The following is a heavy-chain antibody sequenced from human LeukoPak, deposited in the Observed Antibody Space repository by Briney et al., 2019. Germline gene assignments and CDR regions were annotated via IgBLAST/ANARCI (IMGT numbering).Heavy chain of an antibody. V-gene: IGHV3-20*04. Sequence: GGSLRLSCAASGFTFDDYGISWVRQAPGKGLEWVSGINWNGGSTGYADSVKGRFTISRDNAKNSLYLQMNSLRAEDTALYYCARRVDTAMVTYFDYWGQGTLVTVSS. J-gene: IGHJ4*02. CDR2: INWNGGST. D-gene: IGHD5-18*01. CDR1: GFTFDDYG. CDR3: ARRVDTAMVTYFDY.